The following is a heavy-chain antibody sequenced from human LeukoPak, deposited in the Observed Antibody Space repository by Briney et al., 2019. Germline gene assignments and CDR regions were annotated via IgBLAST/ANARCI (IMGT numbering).Heavy chain of an antibody. V-gene: IGHV3-7*01. CDR1: GLTFSESW. CDR3: ATYTNWVAGDV. D-gene: IGHD1-1*01. Sequence: GGSLRLSCAASGLTFSESWMSWVRQAPGQGREWVAAIKEDGSEKDYVDSVKGRFTISRDNAKNSLYLQMNNLRAEDTAVYCCATYTNWVAGDVWGQGTSVSVSS. J-gene: IGHJ6*02. CDR2: IKEDGSEK.